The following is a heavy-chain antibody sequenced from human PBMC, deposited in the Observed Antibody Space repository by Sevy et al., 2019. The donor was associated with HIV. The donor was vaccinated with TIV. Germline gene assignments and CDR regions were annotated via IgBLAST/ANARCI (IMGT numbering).Heavy chain of an antibody. J-gene: IGHJ4*02. Sequence: GGSLRLSCAASGFTFSSYEMNWVRQAPGKGLEWVSYISNSGTTISHSDSVRGRFSISRDNAKNSLYLQMNSLRAEDTAVYYCARGRYCSITSCYGIWGQGTLVTVSS. CDR2: ISNSGTTI. CDR1: GFTFSSYE. D-gene: IGHD2-2*01. V-gene: IGHV3-48*03. CDR3: ARGRYCSITSCYGI.